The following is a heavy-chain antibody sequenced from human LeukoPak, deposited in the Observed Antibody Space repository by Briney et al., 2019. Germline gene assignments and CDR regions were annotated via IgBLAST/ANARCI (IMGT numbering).Heavy chain of an antibody. CDR2: IYYSGST. V-gene: IGHV4-59*12. CDR1: GGSISSYY. J-gene: IGHJ5*02. Sequence: SETLSLTCTVSGGSISSYYWSWIRQPPGKGLEWIGYIYYSGSTNYNPSLKSRVTISVDTSKNQLSLKLSSVTAADTAVYYCARDHADNWFDPWGQGTLVTVSS. CDR3: ARDHADNWFDP.